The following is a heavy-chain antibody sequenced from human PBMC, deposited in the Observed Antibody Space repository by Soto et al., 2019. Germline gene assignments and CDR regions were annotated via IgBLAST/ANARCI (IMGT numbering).Heavy chain of an antibody. J-gene: IGHJ4*02. CDR1: GASITGTSY. Sequence: SETLSLTCTVSGASITGTSYWSWIRQPAGKGLEWIGRFSLSGTTNYNPSLRSRVTMSADVSKNQFSLRLTSVTAADTALYYCARGMTPPGAPAWYYFDSWGQGTLVTAPQ. CDR2: FSLSGTT. D-gene: IGHD2-8*02. CDR3: ARGMTPPGAPAWYYFDS. V-gene: IGHV4-4*07.